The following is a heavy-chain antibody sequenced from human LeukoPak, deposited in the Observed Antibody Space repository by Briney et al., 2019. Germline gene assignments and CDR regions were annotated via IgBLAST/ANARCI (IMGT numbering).Heavy chain of an antibody. CDR2: IYYTGST. J-gene: IGHJ4*02. CDR3: ARRSRDGYFLDS. CDR1: GGSISSGDYF. V-gene: IGHV4-30-4*01. Sequence: KPSQTLSLTCTVSGGSISSGDYFWNWIRQPPGKGLEWIGYIYYTGSTYYKPSLKSRITMSLDTSKNQFSLKLTSVTAADTAVYYCARRSRDGYFLDSWGQGTLVTVSS. D-gene: IGHD5-24*01.